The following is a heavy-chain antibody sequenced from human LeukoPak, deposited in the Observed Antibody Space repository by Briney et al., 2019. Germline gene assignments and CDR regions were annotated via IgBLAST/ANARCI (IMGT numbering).Heavy chain of an antibody. Sequence: GGSLRLSCAASGFTFSSYWMSWVRQAPGKGLEWVANIKQDGGEKYYVDSVKGRFTISRDNAKNSLYLQMNSLRAEDTAVYYCARDHNYDSSGYYPDWYFDLWGRGTLVTVSS. D-gene: IGHD3-22*01. CDR2: IKQDGGEK. V-gene: IGHV3-7*01. J-gene: IGHJ2*01. CDR1: GFTFSSYW. CDR3: ARDHNYDSSGYYPDWYFDL.